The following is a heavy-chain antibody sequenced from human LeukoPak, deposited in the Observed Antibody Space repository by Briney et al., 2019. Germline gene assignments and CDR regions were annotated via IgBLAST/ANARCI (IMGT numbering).Heavy chain of an antibody. D-gene: IGHD2-2*01. CDR1: GGSISSYY. Sequence: SETLSLTCAVYGGSISSYYWSWIRQPPGKGLEWIGYIYYSGSTNYNPSLKSRVTISVDTSKNQFSLKLSSVTAADTAVYYCARDCEFDSCFDYWGQGTLVTVSS. V-gene: IGHV4-59*01. CDR2: IYYSGST. J-gene: IGHJ4*02. CDR3: ARDCEFDSCFDY.